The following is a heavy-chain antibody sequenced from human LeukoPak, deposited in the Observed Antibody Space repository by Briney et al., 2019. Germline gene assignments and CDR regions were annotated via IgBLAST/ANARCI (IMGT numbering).Heavy chain of an antibody. CDR1: GGSFSGYY. J-gene: IGHJ3*02. V-gene: IGHV4-34*01. Sequence: PSETLSLTCAVYGGSFSGYYWSWIRQPPGKGLEWIGEINHSGSTNYNPSLKSRVTISVDTSKNQFSLKLTSVTAADTAVYYCVRDKGLWFGEFLRAFDIWGQGTMVTVSS. CDR3: VRDKGLWFGEFLRAFDI. D-gene: IGHD3-10*01. CDR2: INHSGST.